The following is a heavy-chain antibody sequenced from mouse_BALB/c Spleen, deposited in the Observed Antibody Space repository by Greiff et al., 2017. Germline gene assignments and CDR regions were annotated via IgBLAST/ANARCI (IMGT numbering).Heavy chain of an antibody. Sequence: EVKLVESGGGLVQPGGSRKLSCAASGFTFSSYGMSWVRQTPDKRLEWVATISSGGSYTYYPDSVKGRFTISRDNAKNTLYLQMSSLKSEDTAMYYCARRSPFAYWGQGTLVTVSA. V-gene: IGHV5-6*03. CDR1: GFTFSSYG. CDR2: ISSGGSYT. D-gene: IGHD6-2*01. J-gene: IGHJ3*01. CDR3: ARRSPFAY.